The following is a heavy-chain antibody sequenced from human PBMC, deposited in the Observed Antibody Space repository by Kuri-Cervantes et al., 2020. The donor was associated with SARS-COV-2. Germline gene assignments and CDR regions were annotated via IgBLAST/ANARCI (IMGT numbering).Heavy chain of an antibody. Sequence: QVSCKGSGYSFTSYWIGWVRQMPGKGLEWMGIIYPGDSDTRYSPSFQGQVTISADKSSSTAYLQWSSLTASDTAMYYCARLPFYYYMDVWGKGTTVTVSS. CDR3: ARLPFYYYMDV. J-gene: IGHJ6*03. CDR1: GYSFTSYW. V-gene: IGHV5-51*01. CDR2: IYPGDSDT.